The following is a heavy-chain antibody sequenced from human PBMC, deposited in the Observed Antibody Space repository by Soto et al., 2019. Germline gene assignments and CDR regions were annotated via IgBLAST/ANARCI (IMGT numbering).Heavy chain of an antibody. D-gene: IGHD4-4*01. J-gene: IGHJ6*02. CDR1: GFTFSSYA. Sequence: GGSLRLSCAASGFTFSSYAMHWVRQAPGKGLEWVAVISYDGSNKYYADSVKGRFTISRDNSKNTLYLQMNSLRAEDTAVYYCARDPPTVNLSPYGMDVWGQGTTVTVSS. V-gene: IGHV3-30-3*01. CDR2: ISYDGSNK. CDR3: ARDPPTVNLSPYGMDV.